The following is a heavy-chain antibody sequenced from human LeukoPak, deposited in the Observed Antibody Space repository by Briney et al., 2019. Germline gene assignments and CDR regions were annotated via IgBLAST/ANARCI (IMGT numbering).Heavy chain of an antibody. V-gene: IGHV4-38-2*01. CDR2: IYHSGST. Sequence: SETLSLTCAVSGYSVSSGYYWGWIRQPPGKGLEWIGSIYHSGSTYYNPSLKSRVTISVDTSKNQFSLKLSSVTAADTAVYYCARRRPEDPPDYWGQGTLVTVSS. CDR1: GYSVSSGYY. CDR3: ARRRPEDPPDY. J-gene: IGHJ4*02.